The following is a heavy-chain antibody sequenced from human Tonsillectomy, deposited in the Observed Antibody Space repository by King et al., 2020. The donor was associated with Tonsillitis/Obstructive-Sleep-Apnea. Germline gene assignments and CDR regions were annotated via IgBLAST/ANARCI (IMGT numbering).Heavy chain of an antibody. J-gene: IGHJ6*02. D-gene: IGHD3-3*01. CDR2: IYYSGST. V-gene: IGHV4-59*08. CDR3: ARSYYDFWSGYGAYNGMNV. CDR1: GGSFRSYY. Sequence: VQLQESGPRLVKASETLSLTCIVSGGSFRSYYWSWIRQPPGKGLEWIGYIYYSGSTNYNPSLNSRVTISVDSSKNQFSLRLRSVTAADTAVYYCARSYYDFWSGYGAYNGMNVWGQGTTVTVSS.